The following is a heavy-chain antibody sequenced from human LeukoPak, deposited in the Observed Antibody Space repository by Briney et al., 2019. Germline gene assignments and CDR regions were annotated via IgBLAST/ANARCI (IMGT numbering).Heavy chain of an antibody. J-gene: IGHJ4*02. CDR2: IKQDGSEK. V-gene: IGHV3-7*01. CDR3: ARAGPGELSLDY. D-gene: IGHD3-16*02. CDR1: GFTFSSYW. Sequence: GGSLRLSCAASGFTFSSYWMSWVRQAPGKGLEWVANIKQDGSEKYYVDSVKGRFTISRDNSKNTLYLQMNSLRAEDTAVYYCARAGPGELSLDYWGQGTLVTVSS.